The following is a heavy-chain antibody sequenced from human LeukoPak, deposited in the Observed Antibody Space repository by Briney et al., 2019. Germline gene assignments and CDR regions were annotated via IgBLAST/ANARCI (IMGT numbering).Heavy chain of an antibody. J-gene: IGHJ4*02. CDR2: MNPNSGNT. CDR1: GYTFTSYD. D-gene: IGHD2-2*01. V-gene: IGHV1-8*03. CDR3: ARDAPYCSSTSCYRYFDY. Sequence: ASVKVSCKASGYTFTSYDINWVRQATGQGLEWMGWMNPNSGNTGYAQKFQGRVTITRNTSISTAYMELSSLRSDDTAVYYCARDAPYCSSTSCYRYFDYWGQGTLVTVSS.